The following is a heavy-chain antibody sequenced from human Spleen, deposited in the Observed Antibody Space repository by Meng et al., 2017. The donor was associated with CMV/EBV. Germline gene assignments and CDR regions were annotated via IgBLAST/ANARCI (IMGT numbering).Heavy chain of an antibody. V-gene: IGHV1-69*05. CDR2: IIPIFGTA. D-gene: IGHD5-18*01. CDR1: GYTFTGQY. Sequence: SVKVSCKASGYTFTGQYMHWVRQAPGQGLEWVGWIIPIFGTANYAQKFQGRVTITTDESTSTAYMELSSLRSEDTAVYYCARGPSYPYYFDYWGQGTLVTVSS. CDR3: ARGPSYPYYFDY. J-gene: IGHJ4*02.